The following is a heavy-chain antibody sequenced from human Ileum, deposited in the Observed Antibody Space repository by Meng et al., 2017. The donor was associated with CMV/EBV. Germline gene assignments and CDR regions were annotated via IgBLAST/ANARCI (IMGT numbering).Heavy chain of an antibody. CDR3: TKGIRSMWELGTD. CDR1: GFTFSGYA. Sequence: GQWGVAGGGVVQPGRSLRLSWAGFGFTFSGYAMHWVRQAPGKGLEWVADISYDGSNQYYGDSVKGRFTITRDNSGNTLYLQMNNLRVEDTAVYHCTKGIRSMWELGTDWGQGTLVTVSS. CDR2: ISYDGSNQ. J-gene: IGHJ1*01. V-gene: IGHV3-30*04. D-gene: IGHD1-26*01.